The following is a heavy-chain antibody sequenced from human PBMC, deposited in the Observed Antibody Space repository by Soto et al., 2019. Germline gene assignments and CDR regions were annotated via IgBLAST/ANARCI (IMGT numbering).Heavy chain of an antibody. D-gene: IGHD5-12*01. Sequence: PGGSLRLSCAASGFTFSSYGMHWVRQAPGKGLEWVAVISYDGSNKYYADSVKGRFTISRDNSKNTLYLQMNSLRAEDTAVYYCAKDFWEGSGYGFIYYYYYYGMDVWGQGTTVTVSS. CDR3: AKDFWEGSGYGFIYYYYYYGMDV. CDR2: ISYDGSNK. V-gene: IGHV3-30*18. J-gene: IGHJ6*02. CDR1: GFTFSSYG.